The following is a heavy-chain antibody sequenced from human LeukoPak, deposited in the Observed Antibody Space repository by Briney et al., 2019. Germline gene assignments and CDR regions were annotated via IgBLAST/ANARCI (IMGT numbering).Heavy chain of an antibody. CDR1: GYTFTGYY. J-gene: IGHJ4*02. D-gene: IGHD7-27*01. V-gene: IGHV1-2*02. CDR3: ARDLHWGPDY. CDR2: INPNTGDI. Sequence: ASVKVSCKASGYTFTGYYMHWVRQAPGQGLEWMGWINPNTGDINYARKFQGRVTMTRDMSINTAYMELSRLRFDDTAVYYCARDLHWGPDYWGQGTLVTVSS.